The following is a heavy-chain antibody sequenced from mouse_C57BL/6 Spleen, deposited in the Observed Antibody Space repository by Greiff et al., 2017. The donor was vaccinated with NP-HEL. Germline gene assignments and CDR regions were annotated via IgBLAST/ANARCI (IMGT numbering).Heavy chain of an antibody. CDR1: GYTFTSYW. CDR2: IDPSDSET. CDR3: AREVTTVVRAMDY. Sequence: QVQLQQPGAELVRPGSSVKLSCKASGYTFTSYWMHWVKQRPIQGLEWIGNIDPSDSETHYNQKFKDKATLTVDKSSSTAYMQLSSLTSEDSAVYYCAREVTTVVRAMDYWGQGTSVTVSS. V-gene: IGHV1-52*01. J-gene: IGHJ4*01. D-gene: IGHD1-1*01.